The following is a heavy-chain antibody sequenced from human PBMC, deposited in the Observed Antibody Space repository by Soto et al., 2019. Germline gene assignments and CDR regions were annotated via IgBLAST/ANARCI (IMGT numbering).Heavy chain of an antibody. CDR2: IWYDGSNK. Sequence: XESLRLSCAASGFTFSGYGMHGVRQAPGKGLEWVAVIWYDGSNKYYADSVKGRFTISRDNSKNTLYLQMNSLRAEDTAVYYCARLGNGRNYAHYYGMDVWGQGTTVTVSS. CDR3: ARLGNGRNYAHYYGMDV. CDR1: GFTFSGYG. J-gene: IGHJ6*02. V-gene: IGHV3-33*01. D-gene: IGHD1-7*01.